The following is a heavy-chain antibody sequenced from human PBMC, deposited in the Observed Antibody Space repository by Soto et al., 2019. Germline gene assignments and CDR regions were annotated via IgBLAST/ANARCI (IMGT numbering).Heavy chain of an antibody. V-gene: IGHV3-23*01. CDR1: GFTFSSYA. Sequence: GGSLRLSWAASGFTFSSYAMSWVRQAPGKGLEWVSAISGSGGSTYYADSVKGRFTISRDSSKNTLYLQMNSLRAEDTAVYYCAKDSIYGDYEFDYWGQGTLVTVSS. J-gene: IGHJ4*02. D-gene: IGHD4-17*01. CDR3: AKDSIYGDYEFDY. CDR2: ISGSGGST.